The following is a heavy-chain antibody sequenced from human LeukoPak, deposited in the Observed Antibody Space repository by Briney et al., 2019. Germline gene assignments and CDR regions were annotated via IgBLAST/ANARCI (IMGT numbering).Heavy chain of an antibody. V-gene: IGHV1-69*13. D-gene: IGHD5-24*01. Sequence: SVKVPCKASGGTFSSYAISWVRQAPGQGLEWMGGIIPIFGTANYAQKFQGRVTITADESTSTAYMELSSLRSEDTAVYYCARDNSVRDEAWWFNPWGQGTLVTVSS. CDR3: ARDNSVRDEAWWFNP. CDR2: IIPIFGTA. J-gene: IGHJ5*02. CDR1: GGTFSSYA.